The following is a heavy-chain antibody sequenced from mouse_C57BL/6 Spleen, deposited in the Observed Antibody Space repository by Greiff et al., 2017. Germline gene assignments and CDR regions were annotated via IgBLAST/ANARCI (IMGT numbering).Heavy chain of an antibody. D-gene: IGHD2-1*01. V-gene: IGHV3-1*01. J-gene: IGHJ3*01. CDR1: GYSITSGYD. CDR3: ARNYGNLFAY. CDR2: ISYSGST. Sequence: DVKLQESGPGLVKPSQSLSLTCTVTGYSITSGYDWHWIRHFPGNKLEWMGYISYSGSTNYNPSLKSRISITHDTSKNHFFLKLNSVTTEDTATYYCARNYGNLFAYWGQGTLVTVSA.